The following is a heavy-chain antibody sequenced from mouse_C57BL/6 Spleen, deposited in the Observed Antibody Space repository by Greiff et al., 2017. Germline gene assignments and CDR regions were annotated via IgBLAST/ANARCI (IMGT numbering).Heavy chain of an antibody. CDR2: IYPGNSDT. D-gene: IGHD1-1*01. Sequence: EVQLQQSGTVLARPGASVKMSCKTSGYTFTSYWMHWVKQRPGQGLEWIGAIYPGNSDTSYNQKFKGKAKLTAVTSASTAYMELSSLTNADSAVYYCTRIIAVVPSFAYWGQGTLVTVSA. CDR1: GYTFTSYW. J-gene: IGHJ3*01. V-gene: IGHV1-5*01. CDR3: TRIIAVVPSFAY.